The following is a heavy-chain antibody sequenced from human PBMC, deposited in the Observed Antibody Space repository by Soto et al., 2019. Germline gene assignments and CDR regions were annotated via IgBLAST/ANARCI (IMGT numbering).Heavy chain of an antibody. CDR1: GGSISTSSYY. V-gene: IGHV4-39*01. CDR2: IYYSGST. J-gene: IGHJ4*02. CDR3: ARQPRILTGYSGHFDY. D-gene: IGHD3-9*01. Sequence: SETLSLTCTVSGGSISTSSYYWGWIRQPPGKGLEWIGSIYYSGSTYYNPSLKSRVTISVDTSKNQFSLKLSSVTAADTAVYYCARQPRILTGYSGHFDYWAREPWSP.